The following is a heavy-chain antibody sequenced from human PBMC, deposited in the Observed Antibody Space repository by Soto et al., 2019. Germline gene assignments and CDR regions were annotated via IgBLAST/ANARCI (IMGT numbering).Heavy chain of an antibody. CDR1: GGSISSGGYY. CDR3: VSAYFAFDI. V-gene: IGHV4-31*03. Sequence: SETLSLTCTVSGGSISSGGYYWSWIRQHPGKGLEWIGYIYYSGSTYYNPSLKSRVTISVDTSKNQFSLKLSSVFAGDAPVYYCVSAYFAFDIWGQGKMVTVSS. J-gene: IGHJ3*02. CDR2: IYYSGST. D-gene: IGHD3-22*01.